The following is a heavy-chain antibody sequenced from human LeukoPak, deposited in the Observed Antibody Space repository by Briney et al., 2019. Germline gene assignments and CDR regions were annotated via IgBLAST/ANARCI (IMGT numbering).Heavy chain of an antibody. D-gene: IGHD6-6*01. J-gene: IGHJ5*02. Sequence: SETLSLTCTVSGCSIRSGGYYWRWIRQPPGKALEWIGYIYYSGSTYYNPSLKSRVTISVDTSKNEFSLKLSSVSGADGAVLLCAREYSSSNYWFDPWGQRTLVTVSS. CDR3: AREYSSSNYWFDP. V-gene: IGHV4-31*03. CDR1: GCSIRSGGYY. CDR2: IYYSGST.